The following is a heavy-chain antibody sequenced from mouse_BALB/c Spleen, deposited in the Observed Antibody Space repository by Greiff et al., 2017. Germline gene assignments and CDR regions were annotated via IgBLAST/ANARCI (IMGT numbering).Heavy chain of an antibody. CDR2: INPYNGDT. J-gene: IGHJ4*01. CDR3: AREDGNYVDAMDY. V-gene: IGHV1-20*02. Sequence: EVQLQQSGPELVKPGASVKISCKASGYSFTGYFMNWVMQSHGKSLEWIGRINPYNGDTFYNQKFKGKATLTVDKSSSTAHMELRSLASEDSAVYYCAREDGNYVDAMDYWGQGTSVTVSS. CDR1: GYSFTGYF. D-gene: IGHD2-1*01.